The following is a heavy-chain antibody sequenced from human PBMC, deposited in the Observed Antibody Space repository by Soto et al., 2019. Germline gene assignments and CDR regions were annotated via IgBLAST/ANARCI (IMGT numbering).Heavy chain of an antibody. CDR3: ARAESSSAEGFEY. CDR2: ITNRGST. Sequence: ETLSLTCSVSGASISGYSWSWVRQSPGKGLEWIGHITNRGSTNYNPSLKSRVSISTDTSKNQFSLNLSSVTAADTAVYYCARAESSSAEGFEYWGRGTLVTVSS. V-gene: IGHV4-59*01. CDR1: GASISGYS. D-gene: IGHD6-6*01. J-gene: IGHJ4*02.